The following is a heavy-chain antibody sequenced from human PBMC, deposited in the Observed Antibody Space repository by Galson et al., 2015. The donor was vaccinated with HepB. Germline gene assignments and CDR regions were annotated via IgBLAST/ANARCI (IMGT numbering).Heavy chain of an antibody. V-gene: IGHV4-39*01. CDR3: ASGRRDGYRYFDY. CDR2: NFYSGST. CDR1: GGSICSSNYY. J-gene: IGHJ4*02. Sequence: SLTCTVSGGSICSSNYYWGWIRQPPGKGLEWIGSNFYSGSTYYNPSLKGRVTISVETSKNQLSLKVNSVTAADTAFYYCASGRRDGYRYFDYWGQGTLVTVSS. D-gene: IGHD5-24*01.